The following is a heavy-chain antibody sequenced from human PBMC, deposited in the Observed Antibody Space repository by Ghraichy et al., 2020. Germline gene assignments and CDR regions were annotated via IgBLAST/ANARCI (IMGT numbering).Heavy chain of an antibody. V-gene: IGHV4-39*01. CDR3: ARHLGSGGNSAEYFQH. CDR1: GGSISSSSYY. J-gene: IGHJ1*01. CDR2: IHYSGST. Sequence: SETLSLTCIVSGGSISSSSYYWGWIRQPPGKGLEWIGSIHYSGSTYSNPSLESRVTISVDTSKNQLSLKLSSVTAADTAVYYCARHLGSGGNSAEYFQHWGRGTLVTVSS. D-gene: IGHD4-23*01.